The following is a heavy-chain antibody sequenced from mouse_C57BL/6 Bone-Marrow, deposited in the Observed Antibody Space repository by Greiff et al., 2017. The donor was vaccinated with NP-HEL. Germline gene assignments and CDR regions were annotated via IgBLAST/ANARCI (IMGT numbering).Heavy chain of an antibody. Sequence: QVQLQQSGAELARPGASVKLSCKASGYTFTSYGISWVKQRTGQGLEWIGEIFPRSGNTYYNEKFKGKATLTADKSSSTAYMELRSLTSEDSAVYFCARWTLYYAMDYWGQGTSVTVSS. CDR1: GYTFTSYG. CDR3: ARWTLYYAMDY. J-gene: IGHJ4*01. CDR2: IFPRSGNT. V-gene: IGHV1-81*01.